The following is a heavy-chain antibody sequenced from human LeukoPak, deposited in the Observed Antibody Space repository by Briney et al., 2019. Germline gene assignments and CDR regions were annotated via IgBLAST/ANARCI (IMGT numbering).Heavy chain of an antibody. V-gene: IGHV3-21*01. CDR3: ARDRGGKESPFDY. J-gene: IGHJ4*02. CDR2: ISSSSSYI. CDR1: GFTFSSYS. Sequence: SGGSLRPFCAASGFTFSSYSMNWVRQAPGKGLEWVSSISSSSSYIYYADSVKGRFTISRDNAKNSLHLQMNSLRAEDTAVYYCARDRGGKESPFDYWGQGTLVTVSS. D-gene: IGHD4-23*01.